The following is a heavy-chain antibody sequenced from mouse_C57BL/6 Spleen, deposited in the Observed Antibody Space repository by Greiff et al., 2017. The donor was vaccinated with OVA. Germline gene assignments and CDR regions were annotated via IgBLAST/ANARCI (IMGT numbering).Heavy chain of an antibody. J-gene: IGHJ4*01. D-gene: IGHD2-4*01. CDR1: GYAFSSSW. CDR3: ANYDYDLYAMDY. V-gene: IGHV1-82*01. CDR2: IYPGDGDT. Sequence: LVESGPELVKPGASVKISCKASGYAFSSSWMNWVKQRPGKGLEWIGRIYPGDGDTNYNGKFKGKATLTADKSSSTAYMQLSSLTSEDSAVYFCANYDYDLYAMDYWGQGTSVTVSS.